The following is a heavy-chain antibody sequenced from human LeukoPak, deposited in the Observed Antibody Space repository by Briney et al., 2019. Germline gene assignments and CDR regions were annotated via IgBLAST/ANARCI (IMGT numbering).Heavy chain of an antibody. CDR1: GGSISSGGYY. D-gene: IGHD2-2*01. V-gene: IGHV4-30-2*01. J-gene: IGHJ3*02. CDR2: IYHSGST. Sequence: PSETLSLTCTVSGGSISSGGYYWSWIRQPPGKGLEWIGYIYHSGSTYYNPSLKSRVTISVDRSKNQFSLKLSSVTAADTAVYYCARDSSNIVVVPAAIPPAGAFDIWGQGTMVTVSS. CDR3: ARDSSNIVVVPAAIPPAGAFDI.